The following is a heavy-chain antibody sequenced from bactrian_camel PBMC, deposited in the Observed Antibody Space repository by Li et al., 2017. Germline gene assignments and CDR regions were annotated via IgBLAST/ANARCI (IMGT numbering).Heavy chain of an antibody. CDR1: EFTFSSHW. V-gene: IGHV3S1*01. CDR2: INTGGSST. Sequence: HVQLVESGGGSVQAGGSLRLSCVGSEFTFSSHWISWVRQAPGKGLEWVSRINTGGSSTYYADSVKGRLTISKDNAKNTLYLQMNSLKPETLPCTTVRRRWILDAPLLTGARGPRSPSP. D-gene: IGHD1*01. CDR3: RRRWILDAPLLT. J-gene: IGHJ4*01.